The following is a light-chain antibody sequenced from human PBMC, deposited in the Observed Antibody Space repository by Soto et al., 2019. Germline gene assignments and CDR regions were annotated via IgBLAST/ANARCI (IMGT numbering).Light chain of an antibody. Sequence: DIQMTQSPSFVSASVGDRVTITCRASQSVTTWLAWYQQRPGKAPRLLIHSASSLRSGVPSRSSGSGSGAEFTLTIGSLHPEDEATYFCQQASYFPFTFGPGTTVAI. V-gene: IGKV1-12*01. CDR3: QQASYFPFT. CDR1: QSVTTW. J-gene: IGKJ3*01. CDR2: SAS.